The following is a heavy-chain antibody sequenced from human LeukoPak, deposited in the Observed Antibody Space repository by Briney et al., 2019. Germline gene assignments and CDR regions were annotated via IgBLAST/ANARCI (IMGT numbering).Heavy chain of an antibody. CDR2: ISAYNGNT. V-gene: IGHV1-18*01. CDR1: GYTFTSYG. CDR3: ARVTVSLRFLEWLPHYYYYYMDV. J-gene: IGHJ6*03. Sequence: ASVKVSCKASGYTFTSYGISWVRQAPGQGLEWMGWISAYNGNTNYAQKLQGRVTMTTDTSTSTAYMELRSLRSDDTAVYYCARVTVSLRFLEWLPHYYYYYMDVWGKGTTVTVSS. D-gene: IGHD3-3*01.